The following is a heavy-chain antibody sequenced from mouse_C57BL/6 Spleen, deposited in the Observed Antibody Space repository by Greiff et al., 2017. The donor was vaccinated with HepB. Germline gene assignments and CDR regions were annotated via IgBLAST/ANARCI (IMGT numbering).Heavy chain of an antibody. CDR3: ARGELAGRDY. CDR2: IYPGDGDT. J-gene: IGHJ2*01. Sequence: QVQLQQSGPELVKPGASVKISCKASGYAFSSSWMNWVKQRPGKGLEWIGRIYPGDGDTNYNGKFKGKATLTADKSSSTAYMQLSSLTSEDSAVYFCARGELAGRDYWGQGTTLTVSS. CDR1: GYAFSSSW. D-gene: IGHD6-1*01. V-gene: IGHV1-82*01.